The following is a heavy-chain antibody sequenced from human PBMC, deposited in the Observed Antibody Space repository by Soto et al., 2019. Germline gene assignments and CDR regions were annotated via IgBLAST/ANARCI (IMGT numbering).Heavy chain of an antibody. V-gene: IGHV4-39*01. D-gene: IGHD4-17*01. CDR2: IYYSGST. CDR3: ARRIDEDYGDGYFDY. J-gene: IGHJ4*02. CDR1: GGSISSSSYY. Sequence: SETLSLTCTVSGGSISSSSYYWGWIRQPPGKGLEWIGSIYYSGSTYYNPSLKSRVTISVDTSKNQFSLKLSSVTAADTAVYYCARRIDEDYGDGYFDYWGQGTLVTVSS.